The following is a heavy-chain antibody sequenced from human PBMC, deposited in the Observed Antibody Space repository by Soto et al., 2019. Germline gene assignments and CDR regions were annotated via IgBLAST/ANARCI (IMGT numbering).Heavy chain of an antibody. D-gene: IGHD6-19*01. CDR1: GYSFTNYG. V-gene: IGHV1-18*01. CDR3: ARERGVAPPVAGNTHYYYYMDV. CDR2: ISAYNGNT. J-gene: IGHJ6*03. Sequence: QDQLVQSGVEVKKPGASVKVSCKASGYSFTNYGITWVRQAPGQGFEWMGWISAYNGNTNYAQKFQGRVTMTTDASTSTAYLELRSLRSDDTAVYYCARERGVAPPVAGNTHYYYYMDVCGKGTTVTVSS.